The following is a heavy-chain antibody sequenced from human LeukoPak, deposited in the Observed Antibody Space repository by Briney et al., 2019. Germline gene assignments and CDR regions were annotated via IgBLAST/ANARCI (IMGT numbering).Heavy chain of an antibody. CDR1: GFTFSSYA. CDR3: ARGGYSYGSDYDSSGYFDY. CDR2: ISYDGSNK. V-gene: IGHV3-30-3*01. D-gene: IGHD3-22*01. J-gene: IGHJ4*02. Sequence: PGGSLRLSCAASGFTFSSYAMHWVRQASGKGLEWVAVISYDGSNKYYADSVKGRFTISRDNSKNTLYLQMNSLRAEDTAVYYCARGGYSYGSDYDSSGYFDYWGQGTLVTVSS.